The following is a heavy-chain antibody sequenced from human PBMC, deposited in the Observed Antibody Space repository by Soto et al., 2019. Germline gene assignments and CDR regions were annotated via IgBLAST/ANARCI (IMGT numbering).Heavy chain of an antibody. CDR1: GGSISSSSYY. CDR2: VYYSGDT. J-gene: IGHJ5*02. D-gene: IGHD6-19*01. V-gene: IGHV4-39*01. Sequence: QLQLQESGPGLVKPSETLSLTCTVSGGSISSSSYYWGWIRQPPGKGLEWIGSVYYSGDTYYNPSLKRRATISVDTSKNQFSLKLNSVTAADTAVYFCARLGSSGWQLPTWGQGTLVTVSS. CDR3: ARLGSSGWQLPT.